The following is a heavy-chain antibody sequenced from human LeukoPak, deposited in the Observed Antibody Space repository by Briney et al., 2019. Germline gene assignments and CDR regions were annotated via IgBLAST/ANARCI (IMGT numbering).Heavy chain of an antibody. Sequence: GGSLRLSCAASGFTFSRYWMSWVRQAPGKGLEWVANIKEDGSEKYYVDSVKGRLTISRDNAKNSLSLQIKSVRAEDTAVYYCARQKAVVVVAATPDEDYGDYVDYYYYMDVWGKGTTVTVSS. V-gene: IGHV3-7*01. J-gene: IGHJ6*03. CDR2: IKEDGSEK. CDR1: GFTFSRYW. CDR3: ARQKAVVVVAATPDEDYGDYVDYYYYMDV. D-gene: IGHD2-15*01.